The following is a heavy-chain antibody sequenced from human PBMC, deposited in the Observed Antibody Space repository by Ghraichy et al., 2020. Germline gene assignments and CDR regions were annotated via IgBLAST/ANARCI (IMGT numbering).Heavy chain of an antibody. J-gene: IGHJ4*02. V-gene: IGHV3-23*01. CDR1: GFTFSSYA. CDR2: ISGSGGST. D-gene: IGHD3-16*01. Sequence: GGSLRLSCAASGFTFSSYAMSWVRQAPGKGLEWVSAISGSGGSTYYADSVKGRFTISRDNSKNTLYLQMNSLRAEDTAVYYCAKTLYDYVWGSPLDYWGQGTLVTVSS. CDR3: AKTLYDYVWGSPLDY.